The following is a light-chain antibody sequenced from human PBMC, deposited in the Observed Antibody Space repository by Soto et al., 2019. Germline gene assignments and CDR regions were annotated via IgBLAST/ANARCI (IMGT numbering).Light chain of an antibody. CDR3: QQRSNWPLT. V-gene: IGKV3-11*01. J-gene: IGKJ4*01. CDR2: DAS. Sequence: EIVLTQSQATLSLSPGERTTLXWRASQSVSSYLAWYQQKPGQAPRLLIYDASNRATGIPARFSGSGSGTDFTLTISSLEPEDFAVYYCQQRSNWPLTFGGGTNVDIK. CDR1: QSVSSY.